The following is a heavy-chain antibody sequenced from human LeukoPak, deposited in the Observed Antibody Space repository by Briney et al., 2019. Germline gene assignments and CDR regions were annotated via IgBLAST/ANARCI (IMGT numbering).Heavy chain of an antibody. V-gene: IGHV4-39*01. CDR1: GGSISSSSYY. Sequence: SETLSLTRTVSGGSISSSSYYWGWIRQPPGKGLEWIGSIYYSGSTYYNPSLKSRVTISVDTSKNQFSLKLSSVTAADTAVYYCAGYLSGYEGGWFDPWGQGTLVTVSS. CDR2: IYYSGST. CDR3: AGYLSGYEGGWFDP. D-gene: IGHD5-12*01. J-gene: IGHJ5*02.